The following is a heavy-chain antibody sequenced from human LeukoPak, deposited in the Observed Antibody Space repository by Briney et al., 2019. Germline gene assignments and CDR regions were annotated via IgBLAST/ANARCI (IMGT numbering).Heavy chain of an antibody. Sequence: PGGSLRLSCAASGFTFSSYGMHWVRQAPGKGLEWVAVISYDGSNKYYADSVKGRFTISRDNSKNTLYLQMNSLRAEDAAVYYCATFDSGLDAFDIWGQGTMVTVSS. V-gene: IGHV3-30*03. CDR2: ISYDGSNK. D-gene: IGHD6-19*01. J-gene: IGHJ3*02. CDR3: ATFDSGLDAFDI. CDR1: GFTFSSYG.